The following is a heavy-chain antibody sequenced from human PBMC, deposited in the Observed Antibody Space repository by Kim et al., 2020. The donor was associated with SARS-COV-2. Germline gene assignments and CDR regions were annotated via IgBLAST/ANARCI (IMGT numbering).Heavy chain of an antibody. Sequence: GGSLRLSCAASGFTFNSHRMHWVRQAPGKGLVWVSRINSDGSTTSYADSVKGRCTISRDNAKNTLYLQMHSLRAEDTAVYYCARRQLTSGWDYFDSWRQG. CDR2: INSDGSTT. J-gene: IGHJ4*02. CDR1: GFTFNSHR. D-gene: IGHD6-19*01. CDR3: ARRQLTSGWDYFDS. V-gene: IGHV3-74*01.